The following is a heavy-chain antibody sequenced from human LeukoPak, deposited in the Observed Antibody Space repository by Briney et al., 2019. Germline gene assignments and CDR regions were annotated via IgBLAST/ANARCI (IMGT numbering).Heavy chain of an antibody. Sequence: PSGTLSLTCAVYGVSFSGYYWSWIRQPPGKGLEWIGEINHSGSTNYNPSLKSRVTISVDTSKNQFSLKLSSVTAADTAVYYCARFFHYDFWSGPYYYYGMDVWGQGTTVTVSS. J-gene: IGHJ6*02. CDR3: ARFFHYDFWSGPYYYYGMDV. CDR2: INHSGST. D-gene: IGHD3-3*01. V-gene: IGHV4-34*01. CDR1: GVSFSGYY.